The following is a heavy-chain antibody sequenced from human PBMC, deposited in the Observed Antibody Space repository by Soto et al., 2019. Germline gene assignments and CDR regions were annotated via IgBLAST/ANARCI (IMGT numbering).Heavy chain of an antibody. CDR3: ARRGSGSYYDY. Sequence: EVQLLESGGGLVQPGGSLRLSCAASGFTFSSYAMRWVRQAPGKGLEWVSAISGSGGSTYYADSVKGRFTISRDNSNNRLYLQMNSQRAEDTAVYYCARRGSGSYYDYWGQGTLVTVSS. D-gene: IGHD1-26*01. V-gene: IGHV3-23*01. J-gene: IGHJ4*02. CDR2: ISGSGGST. CDR1: GFTFSSYA.